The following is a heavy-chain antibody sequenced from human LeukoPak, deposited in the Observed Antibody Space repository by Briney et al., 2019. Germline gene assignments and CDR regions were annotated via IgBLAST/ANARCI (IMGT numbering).Heavy chain of an antibody. CDR1: GFTFSSYG. J-gene: IGHJ4*02. CDR3: AKDYYDILTGYQYYFDY. CDR2: IRYDGSNK. D-gene: IGHD3-9*01. Sequence: GGSLRLSYAASGFTFSSYGMHWVRQAPGKGLEWVAFIRYDGSNKYYADSVKGRFTISRDNSKNTLYLQMNSLRAEDTAVYYCAKDYYDILTGYQYYFDYWGQGTLVTVSS. V-gene: IGHV3-30*02.